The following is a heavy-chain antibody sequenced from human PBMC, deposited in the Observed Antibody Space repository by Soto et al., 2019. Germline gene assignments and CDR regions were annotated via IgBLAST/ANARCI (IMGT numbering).Heavy chain of an antibody. CDR2: IYSSGST. Sequence: QVQLQASGPGLVKPSQTLSLTCSVSGGSVISVGAYWSWIRQHPGKGLEWIGYIYSSGSTSYNPALKSRVTISVDTSKSQFSPKLCSVTAADMAVYYSARGEAEGPVFDYWGQATLVTVSS. J-gene: IGHJ4*02. V-gene: IGHV4-31*03. CDR3: ARGEAEGPVFDY. CDR1: GGSVISVGAY.